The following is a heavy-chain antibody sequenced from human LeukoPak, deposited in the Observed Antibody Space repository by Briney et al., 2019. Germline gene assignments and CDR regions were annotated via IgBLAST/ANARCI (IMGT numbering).Heavy chain of an antibody. J-gene: IGHJ4*02. CDR3: AKFFGYSYGHYDY. Sequence: PGGSLRLSCAPSGFIVSNNYMTWVRQAPGKGLEWVSVIYSGGSTYYADSVKGRFTISRDNSKNTLYLQMNSLRAEDTAVYYCAKFFGYSYGHYDYWGQGTLVTVSS. CDR2: IYSGGST. V-gene: IGHV3-53*01. D-gene: IGHD5-18*01. CDR1: GFIVSNNY.